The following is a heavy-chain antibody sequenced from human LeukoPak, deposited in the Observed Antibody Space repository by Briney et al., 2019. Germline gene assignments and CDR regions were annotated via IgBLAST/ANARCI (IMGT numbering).Heavy chain of an antibody. CDR1: GYTFTTYD. J-gene: IGHJ4*02. D-gene: IGHD2-2*01. V-gene: IGHV1-8*01. Sequence: ASVKVSCKASGYTFTTYDINWVRQATGQGLEWMGWMNPRSGNTGFAQNFQGRVAMTRNTSIDTAYMELSSLRVEDTAVYYCVRGFRSDTSGRKFDCWGQGTLVTVSS. CDR2: MNPRSGNT. CDR3: VRGFRSDTSGRKFDC.